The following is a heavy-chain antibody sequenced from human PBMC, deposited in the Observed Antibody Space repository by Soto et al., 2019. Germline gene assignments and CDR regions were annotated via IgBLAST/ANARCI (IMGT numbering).Heavy chain of an antibody. V-gene: IGHV3-33*01. CDR2: IWYDGSNK. CDR1: GFPSSSYG. D-gene: IGHD6-19*01. J-gene: IGHJ4*02. CDR3: ASVVGEQWPWIADY. Sequence: PGGSLRLSCAASGFPSSSYGMHWVRQAPGKGLEWVAVIWYDGSNKNYADSVKGRFTISRDNSKNTMYLQVNSLRAEDTAVYYCASVVGEQWPWIADYWGQGNLVTVS.